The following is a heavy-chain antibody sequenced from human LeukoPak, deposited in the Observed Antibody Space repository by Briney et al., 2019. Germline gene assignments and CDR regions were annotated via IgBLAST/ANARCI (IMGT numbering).Heavy chain of an antibody. Sequence: EASVKVSCKASGYTFTSYAIHWVRQAPGQRLERMGWINGGNGNAKYSQEFQGRVTVTRDTSANTAYMELSSLRSEDMALYYCARGGSYAMDVWGQGTTVTVAS. CDR3: ARGGSYAMDV. J-gene: IGHJ6*02. V-gene: IGHV1-3*03. CDR2: INGGNGNA. CDR1: GYTFTSYA. D-gene: IGHD2-2*01.